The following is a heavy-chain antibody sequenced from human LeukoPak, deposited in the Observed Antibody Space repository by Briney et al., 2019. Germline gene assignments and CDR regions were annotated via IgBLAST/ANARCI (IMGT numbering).Heavy chain of an antibody. V-gene: IGHV1-69*05. Sequence: SVKVSCKASGGTFSSYAISWVRQAPGQGLEWMGGIIPIFGTANYAQKFQGRVTITTDESTSTAYMELSSLRSEDTAVYYCAREYPPTYYDILTGYPRWFDPWGQGTLVTVSS. CDR3: AREYPPTYYDILTGYPRWFDP. D-gene: IGHD3-9*01. J-gene: IGHJ5*02. CDR1: GGTFSSYA. CDR2: IIPIFGTA.